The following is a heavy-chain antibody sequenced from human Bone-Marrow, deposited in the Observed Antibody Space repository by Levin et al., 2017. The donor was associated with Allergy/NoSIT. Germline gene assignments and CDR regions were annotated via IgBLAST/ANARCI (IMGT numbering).Heavy chain of an antibody. V-gene: IGHV3-30*18. J-gene: IGHJ6*02. D-gene: IGHD6-13*01. CDR3: AKIRRAATGPYYYGMDV. CDR1: GFTFSSYG. Sequence: GGSLRLSCVASGFTFSSYGMHWVRQAPGKGLEWVAVISFDVANTKYADSVKGRFTVSRDNSKNTLYLQMTSLRVEDAALYFCAKIRRAATGPYYYGMDVWGQGTTVTVSS. CDR2: ISFDVANT.